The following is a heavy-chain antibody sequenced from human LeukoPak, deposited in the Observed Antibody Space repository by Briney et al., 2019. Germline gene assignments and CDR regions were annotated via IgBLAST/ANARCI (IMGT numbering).Heavy chain of an antibody. Sequence: GGSLRLSCAASGFIVSDNDIKWVRQAPGKGLECVSVISASGGRTYSADSVKARFTISRDNSKNTLYLQMNSLTADDTAVYYCAKGHSDYGTGFDLWGQGTLVTVPS. V-gene: IGHV3-23*01. CDR2: ISASGGRT. CDR3: AKGHSDYGTGFDL. CDR1: GFIVSDND. D-gene: IGHD4-17*01. J-gene: IGHJ4*02.